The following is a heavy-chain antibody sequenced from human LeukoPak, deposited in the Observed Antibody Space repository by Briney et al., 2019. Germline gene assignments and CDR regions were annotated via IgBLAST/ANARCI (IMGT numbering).Heavy chain of an antibody. D-gene: IGHD4-23*01. J-gene: IGHJ6*03. CDR1: GFTFSSYS. CDR2: ISSSSSSTI. V-gene: IGHV3-48*04. CDR3: ARDEEGYHGGNPPLYYDYMDV. Sequence: GGSLRLSCAASGFTFSSYSMNWVRQAPGKGLEWVSYISSSSSSTIYYADSVKGRFTISRDNAKNSLFLQMNSLRAEDTAVYYCARDEEGYHGGNPPLYYDYMDVWGKGTTVTISS.